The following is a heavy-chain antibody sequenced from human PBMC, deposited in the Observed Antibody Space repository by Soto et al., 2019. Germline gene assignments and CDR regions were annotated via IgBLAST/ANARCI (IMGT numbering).Heavy chain of an antibody. V-gene: IGHV1-69*02. CDR2: IIPILGIA. J-gene: IGHJ5*02. Sequence: QVQLVQSVAEVKKPGSSVKVSCKASGGTFSSYTISWVRQAPGQGLEWMGRIIPILGIANYAQKFQGRVTITADKSTSTAYTELSSLRSEDTAVYYCARGGWDGDWRDTWFDPWGQGTLVTVSS. D-gene: IGHD4-17*01. CDR1: GGTFSSYT. CDR3: ARGGWDGDWRDTWFDP.